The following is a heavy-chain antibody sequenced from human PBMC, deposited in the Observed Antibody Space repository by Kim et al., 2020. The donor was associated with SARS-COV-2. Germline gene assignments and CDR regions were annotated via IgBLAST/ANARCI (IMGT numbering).Heavy chain of an antibody. Sequence: DSVKGRFTISIDNSKNTLYLQMNSLRAEDTAVYYCSKDRAPLIAARSFDYWGQGTLVTVSS. D-gene: IGHD6-6*01. CDR3: SKDRAPLIAARSFDY. V-gene: IGHV3-30*02. J-gene: IGHJ4*02.